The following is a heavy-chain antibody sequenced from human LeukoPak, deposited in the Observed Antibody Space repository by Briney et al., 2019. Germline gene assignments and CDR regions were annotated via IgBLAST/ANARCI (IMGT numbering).Heavy chain of an antibody. V-gene: IGHV4-30-2*01. D-gene: IGHD6-6*01. J-gene: IGHJ4*02. Sequence: PSETLSLTCAVSGGSISSGGYYWSWIRQPPGKGLEYIGYIYNGGSTYYTPSLESRVTISVDRSKNQFSLKLSSVTAADTAVYYCARSGAARPWYYFDYWGQGTLVTVSS. CDR1: GGSISSGGYY. CDR2: IYNGGST. CDR3: ARSGAARPWYYFDY.